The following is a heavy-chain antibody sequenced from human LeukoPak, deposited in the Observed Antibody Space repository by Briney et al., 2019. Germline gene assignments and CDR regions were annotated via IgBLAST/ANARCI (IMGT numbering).Heavy chain of an antibody. Sequence: SETLSLTCTVSGGSISSGGYYWSWIRQHPGKGLEWIGYIYYSGSTYYNPSLKSRVTISVDTSKNQFSLKLSSVTAADTAVYYCARGIERLFDPWGQGTLVTVSS. CDR2: IYYSGST. J-gene: IGHJ5*02. CDR1: GGSISSGGYY. CDR3: ARGIERLFDP. D-gene: IGHD1-1*01. V-gene: IGHV4-31*03.